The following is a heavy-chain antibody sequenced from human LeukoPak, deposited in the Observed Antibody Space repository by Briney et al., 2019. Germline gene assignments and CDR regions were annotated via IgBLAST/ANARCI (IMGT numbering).Heavy chain of an antibody. Sequence: GGSPRLSCAASGFTFSSYAMSWVRQAPGKGLEWVSAISGSGGSTYYADSVKGRFTISRDNSRNTLYLQMNSLRAEDTAVYYCAKDLYSGSYMPGDYWGQGTLVTVSS. CDR1: GFTFSSYA. V-gene: IGHV3-23*01. J-gene: IGHJ4*02. CDR3: AKDLYSGSYMPGDY. CDR2: ISGSGGST. D-gene: IGHD1-26*01.